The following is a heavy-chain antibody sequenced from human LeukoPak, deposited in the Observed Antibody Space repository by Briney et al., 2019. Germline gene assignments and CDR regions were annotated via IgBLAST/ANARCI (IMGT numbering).Heavy chain of an antibody. Sequence: PGRSLRLSCAASGFTFSTYAMHWVRQAPGKGLEWVAFISYDGTNKYCADSVKGRFTISRDNSKNTLYLQMNSLRAEDTAVYYCARDPYGDAYWGQGTLVTVSS. CDR1: GFTFSTYA. CDR2: ISYDGTNK. CDR3: ARDPYGDAY. J-gene: IGHJ4*02. V-gene: IGHV3-30-3*01. D-gene: IGHD4-17*01.